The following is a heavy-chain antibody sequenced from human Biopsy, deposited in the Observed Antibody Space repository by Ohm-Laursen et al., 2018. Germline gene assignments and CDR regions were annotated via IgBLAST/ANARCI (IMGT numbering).Heavy chain of an antibody. V-gene: IGHV4-61*01. CDR3: ARGSSYGYDFDY. CDR2: IYSGGNT. CDR1: GDSLSSGPDN. Sequence: SDTLSLTCTVSGDSLSSGPDNWSWIRQPPGQGPEYIGFIYSGGNTNYNPSLHNRVTISVDTSKNQFSMKLSSVTAADTSVYFCARGSSYGYDFDYWGQGTLVAVSS. J-gene: IGHJ4*02. D-gene: IGHD5-18*01.